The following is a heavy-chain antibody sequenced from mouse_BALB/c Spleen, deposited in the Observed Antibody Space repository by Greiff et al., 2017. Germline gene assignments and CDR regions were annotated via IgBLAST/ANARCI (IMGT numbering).Heavy chain of an antibody. V-gene: IGHV1S81*02. CDR3: ARRDYGSSYEDY. D-gene: IGHD1-1*01. J-gene: IGHJ2*01. CDR2: INPSNGRT. Sequence: VQLQQPGAELVKPGASVKLSCKASGYTFTSYWMHWVKQRPGQGLEWIGEINPSNGRTNYNEKFKSKATLTVDKSSSTAYMQLSSLTSEDSAVYYCARRDYGSSYEDYWGQGTTLTVSS. CDR1: GYTFTSYW.